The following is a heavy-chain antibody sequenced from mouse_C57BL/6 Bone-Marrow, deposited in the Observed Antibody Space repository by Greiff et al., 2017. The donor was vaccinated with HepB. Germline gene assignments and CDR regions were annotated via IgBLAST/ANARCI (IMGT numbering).Heavy chain of an antibody. CDR1: GFNIKDDY. D-gene: IGHD1-1*01. CDR2: IDPENGDT. J-gene: IGHJ4*01. V-gene: IGHV14-4*01. CDR3: TTPLLPYYDAMDY. Sequence: EVQLQQSGAELVRPGASVKLSCTASGFNIKDDYMHWVKQRPEQGLEWIGWIDPENGDTEYASKFQGKATITADTSSNTAYLQLSSLTAEDTAVYYGTTPLLPYYDAMDYWGQGTSVTVSS.